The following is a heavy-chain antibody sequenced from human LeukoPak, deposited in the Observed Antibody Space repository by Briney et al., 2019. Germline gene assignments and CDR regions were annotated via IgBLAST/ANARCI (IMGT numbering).Heavy chain of an antibody. D-gene: IGHD4-17*01. V-gene: IGHV4-30-4*02. Sequence: SETLSLTCTVSGGSISSGDYYWSWIRQPPGKGLEWIGYIYYSGSTYYNPSLKSRVTISVDTSKNQFSLKLSSVTAADTAVYYCAGRTVTESNGYFQQWGQGTLVTVSS. CDR3: AGRTVTESNGYFQQ. J-gene: IGHJ1*01. CDR1: GGSISSGDYY. CDR2: IYYSGST.